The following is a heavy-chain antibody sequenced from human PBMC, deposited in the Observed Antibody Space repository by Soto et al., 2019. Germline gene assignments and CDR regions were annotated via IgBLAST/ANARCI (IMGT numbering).Heavy chain of an antibody. CDR2: INNDGSDT. CDR3: ARDRPHNWFDP. Sequence: GGSLRLSCAASGFTFDTHWMHWVRQAPGKGLVWVSRINNDGSDTIYADSVKGRFTISRDNAKNTLYLQMNSLRAEDTAVYYCARDRPHNWFDPWGQGTLVTVSS. J-gene: IGHJ5*02. V-gene: IGHV3-74*01. CDR1: GFTFDTHW.